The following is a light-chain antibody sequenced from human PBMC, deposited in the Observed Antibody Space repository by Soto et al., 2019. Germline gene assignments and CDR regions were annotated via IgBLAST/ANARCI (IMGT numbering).Light chain of an antibody. J-gene: IGLJ2*01. CDR3: SSYTSTNSL. Sequence: QSALTQPASVSGSPGESITISCTGTSSDVGAYNYVSWYQQHPGKAPKLMIYDVSNRPSGVSNRFSGSKSGNTASLTISGLQAEDEADYYCSSYTSTNSLFGGVTKVTVL. CDR2: DVS. CDR1: SSDVGAYNY. V-gene: IGLV2-14*03.